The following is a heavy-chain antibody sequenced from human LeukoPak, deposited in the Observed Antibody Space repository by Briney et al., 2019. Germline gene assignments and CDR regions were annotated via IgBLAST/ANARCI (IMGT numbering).Heavy chain of an antibody. CDR2: ICDTSNTI. J-gene: IGHJ4*02. D-gene: IGHD4-23*01. Sequence: PGGSLRLSCAVSGFTFSTSGMNWVRQAPGKGVEWVSYICDTSNTIYYANAGKGRLTISRDNAQNSLFLQMNSRRDEDTAVYYCTREGCGSGVNSVAYRNDFWGQGTLATVPS. V-gene: IGHV3-48*02. CDR3: TREGCGSGVNSVAYRNDF. CDR1: GFTFSTSG.